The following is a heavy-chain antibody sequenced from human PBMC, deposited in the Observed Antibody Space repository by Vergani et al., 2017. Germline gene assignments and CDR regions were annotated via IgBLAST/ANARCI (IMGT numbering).Heavy chain of an antibody. Sequence: QVQLQESGPGLVKPSETLSLTCSVSGAYVGSGGYYWSWVRQRPGMGLDWIGYIYYSGTTYYNPSLESRLTISLDTSENHLSLKLTSVTAADTAVYYCARPFYYGSGPWGRGAFDIWGQGTMVTVSS. CDR2: IYYSGTT. CDR3: ARPFYYGSGPWGRGAFDI. J-gene: IGHJ3*02. CDR1: GAYVGSGGYY. D-gene: IGHD3-10*01. V-gene: IGHV4-31*03.